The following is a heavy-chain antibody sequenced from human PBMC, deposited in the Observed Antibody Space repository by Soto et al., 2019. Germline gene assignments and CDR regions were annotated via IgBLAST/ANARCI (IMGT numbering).Heavy chain of an antibody. Sequence: ASVKVSCKASGCTFANYGIYWVRQAPGQGLEWMGWISGYSGNTNYAQMLQGRVTMTTDTYTSTAYMELRSLRSDDTAVYYCVAPNLGAPMDSNFDCWGQGALVTVSS. CDR2: ISGYSGNT. J-gene: IGHJ4*02. V-gene: IGHV1-18*01. CDR3: VAPNLGAPMDSNFDC. D-gene: IGHD2-15*01. CDR1: GCTFANYG.